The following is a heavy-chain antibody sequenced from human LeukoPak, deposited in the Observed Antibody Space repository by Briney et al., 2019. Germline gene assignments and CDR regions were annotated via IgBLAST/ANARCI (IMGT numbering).Heavy chain of an antibody. V-gene: IGHV1-8*01. J-gene: IGHJ3*02. CDR2: MNPNSGNT. CDR1: GYTFTSYD. CDR3: ARDCGGDCYLAATPFDDSSGYAFDI. D-gene: IGHD2-21*02. Sequence: ASVTVSCKAYGYTFTSYDINWVRQATGQGLEWMGWMNPNSGNTGYAQKFQGRVTMTMNTSISTAYMELSSLRSEDTAVYYCARDCGGDCYLAATPFDDSSGYAFDIWGQGTMVTVSS.